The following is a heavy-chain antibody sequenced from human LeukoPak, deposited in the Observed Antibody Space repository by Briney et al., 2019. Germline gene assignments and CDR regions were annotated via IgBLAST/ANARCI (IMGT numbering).Heavy chain of an antibody. CDR2: IKEDGREK. CDR1: GFTFSIYW. V-gene: IGHV3-7*05. Sequence: GGSLRLSCAASGFTFSIYWMSWVRQAPGKGLEWVANIKEDGREKNYVDSVKGRFTISRDNAKNSLYLQMNSLRAEDTAVYYCARGGGRHVEYWGQGNLVTVSS. CDR3: ARGGGRHVEY. D-gene: IGHD2/OR15-2a*01. J-gene: IGHJ4*02.